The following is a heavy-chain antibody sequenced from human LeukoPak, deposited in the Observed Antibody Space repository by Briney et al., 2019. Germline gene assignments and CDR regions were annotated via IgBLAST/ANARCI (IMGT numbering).Heavy chain of an antibody. CDR3: ARDRPHCSGGSCYSRWFDP. V-gene: IGHV1-2*02. CDR1: GYTFTGYY. CDR2: INLNSGGT. J-gene: IGHJ5*02. Sequence: ASVTVSCKASGYTFTGYYMHWVRQAPGQGLEWMGWINLNSGGTNYAQKFQGRVTMTRDTSISTAYMELSRLRSDDTAVYYCARDRPHCSGGSCYSRWFDPWGQGTLVTVSS. D-gene: IGHD2-15*01.